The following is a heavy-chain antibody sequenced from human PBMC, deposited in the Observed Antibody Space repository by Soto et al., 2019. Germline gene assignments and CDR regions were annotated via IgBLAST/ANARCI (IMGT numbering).Heavy chain of an antibody. CDR3: ASLLESPRIQPCSDCYYYYYGMYV. Sequence: SETLSLTCTVFGGSISSSSYYWGWIRQPPGKGLEWIGSIYYSGSTYYNPPLKSRVTISVDTSKNQFSLKLSSVTAADTAVYYCASLLESPRIQPCSDCYYYYYGMYVCGQGTSVTVSS. CDR2: IYYSGST. CDR1: GGSISSSSYY. V-gene: IGHV4-39*01. J-gene: IGHJ6*02. D-gene: IGHD5-18*01.